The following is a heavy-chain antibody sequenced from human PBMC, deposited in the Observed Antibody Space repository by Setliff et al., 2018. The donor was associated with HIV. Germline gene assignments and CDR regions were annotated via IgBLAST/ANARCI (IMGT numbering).Heavy chain of an antibody. CDR3: ARDRRYSGAFDI. J-gene: IGHJ3*02. D-gene: IGHD6-13*01. CDR2: IYTSGTT. Sequence: PSETLSLTCTVSGDSISSGSYYWNWIRQPAGKGLEWIGRIYTSGTTTYNPSLKSRVTISVDTSKNQFSLKLSSVTAADTAVYYCARDRRYSGAFDIWGQGTMVTVSS. CDR1: GDSISSGSYY. V-gene: IGHV4-61*02.